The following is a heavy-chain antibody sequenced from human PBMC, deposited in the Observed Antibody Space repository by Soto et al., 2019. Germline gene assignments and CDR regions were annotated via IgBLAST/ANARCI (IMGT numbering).Heavy chain of an antibody. Sequence: EVQLVQSGAEVKKPGASVKISCRAFGFTLTHYYIHWVQQAPGKGLEWMGFIDPEDGESLYSDKFQGRVTITADTSSDTVYMELSSLRSDDSAVYYCATYPSRTAGHLSYFGTDVWGQGTAVTVSS. J-gene: IGHJ6*02. CDR1: GFTLTHYY. V-gene: IGHV1-69-2*01. CDR3: ATYPSRTAGHLSYFGTDV. CDR2: IDPEDGES.